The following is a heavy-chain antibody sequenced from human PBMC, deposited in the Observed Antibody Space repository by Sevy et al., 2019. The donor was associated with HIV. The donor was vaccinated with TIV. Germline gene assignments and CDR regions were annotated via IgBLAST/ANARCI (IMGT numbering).Heavy chain of an antibody. V-gene: IGHV3-7*01. CDR1: GFSFSSYW. CDR3: ARGGTGYGDFDYYYYGMDV. D-gene: IGHD4-17*01. Sequence: GGSLRLSCAASGFSFSSYWMNWVRRAPGKGLEWVASLKQDGSEKDYVDSVKGRFTISRDNAKNSLYLQMNSLIAEDTAVYSCARGGTGYGDFDYYYYGMDVWGQGTTVTVSS. J-gene: IGHJ6*02. CDR2: LKQDGSEK.